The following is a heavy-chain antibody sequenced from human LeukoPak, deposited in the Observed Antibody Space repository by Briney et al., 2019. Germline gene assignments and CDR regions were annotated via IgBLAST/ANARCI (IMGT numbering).Heavy chain of an antibody. D-gene: IGHD3-22*01. CDR1: GYTLTELS. CDR3: ATDSLSSGYYRGAFDI. V-gene: IGHV1-24*01. CDR2: FDPEDGET. J-gene: IGHJ3*02. Sequence: ASVKVSCKVSGYTLTELSMHWVRQAPGKGLEGMGGFDPEDGETIYAQKFQGRVTMTEDTSTDTAYMELSSLRSEDTAVYYCATDSLSSGYYRGAFDIWGQGTMVTVSS.